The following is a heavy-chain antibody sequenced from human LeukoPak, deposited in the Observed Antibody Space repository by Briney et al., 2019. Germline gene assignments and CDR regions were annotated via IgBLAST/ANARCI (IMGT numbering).Heavy chain of an antibody. J-gene: IGHJ3*02. V-gene: IGHV4-4*07. CDR3: ASLTTADAFDI. Sequence: SETLSLTCSVSGGSISSYYWSWIRQPAGKVLEWIGRIYTSGSTNYNPSLKSRVTTSVDTSKNQFSLKLSSVTAADTAVFYCASLTTADAFDIWGQGTMVTVSS. CDR1: GGSISSYY. CDR2: IYTSGST. D-gene: IGHD3-22*01.